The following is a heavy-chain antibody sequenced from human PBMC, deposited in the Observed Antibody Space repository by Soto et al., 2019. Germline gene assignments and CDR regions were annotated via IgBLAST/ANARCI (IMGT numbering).Heavy chain of an antibody. Sequence: QVQLQESGPGLVKPSGTLSLTCAVSSGSISSSNWWSWVRQPPGKGLGWIGEIYHSGSTNYNPSLKRRVTISVDKSKNQFSLKLSSVTAADTAVYYCAIRTMVRGVIIIDYWGQGTLVTVSS. CDR3: AIRTMVRGVIIIDY. V-gene: IGHV4-4*02. CDR1: SGSISSSNW. D-gene: IGHD3-10*01. J-gene: IGHJ4*02. CDR2: IYHSGST.